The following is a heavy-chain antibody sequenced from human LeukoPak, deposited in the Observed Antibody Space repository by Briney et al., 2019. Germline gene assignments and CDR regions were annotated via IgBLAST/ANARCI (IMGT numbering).Heavy chain of an antibody. Sequence: GGSLRLSCAASGFTFSSYAMSWVRQTPGKGLEWVSSISSSGRNTYYADSVKGRFTISRDNSENTLYLQVSSLRAEDTAVYYCAKRDRPCSGDCSAPYYFDYWGQGTLVTVSS. CDR3: AKRDRPCSGDCSAPYYFDY. J-gene: IGHJ4*02. D-gene: IGHD2-21*02. V-gene: IGHV3-23*01. CDR2: ISSSGRNT. CDR1: GFTFSSYA.